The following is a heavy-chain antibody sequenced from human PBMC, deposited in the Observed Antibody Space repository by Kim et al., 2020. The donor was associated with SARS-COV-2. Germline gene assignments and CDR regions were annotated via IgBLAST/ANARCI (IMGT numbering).Heavy chain of an antibody. Sequence: YPDSVEGRFTISRDNSKNTLFLQMNSLRAEDTAVYYCAKDATVTGSPGDYWGQGTLVTVSS. V-gene: IGHV3-23*01. J-gene: IGHJ4*02. D-gene: IGHD4-17*01. CDR3: AKDATVTGSPGDY.